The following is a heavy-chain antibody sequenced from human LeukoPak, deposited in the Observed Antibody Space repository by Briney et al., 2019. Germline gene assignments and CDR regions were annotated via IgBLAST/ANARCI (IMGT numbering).Heavy chain of an antibody. V-gene: IGHV3-33*06. CDR2: IWYDGSEK. J-gene: IGHJ4*02. Sequence: PGGSLRLSCAASGFTFSHSGMFWVRQAPGKGLEWVAIIWYDGSEKYYADSVEGRFTISRDNSKNTLFLQMNSLRVEDTAVYYCAKDYGTDDSGRRGYLDNWGQGALVTVSS. CDR3: AKDYGTDDSGRRGYLDN. D-gene: IGHD3-10*01. CDR1: GFTFSHSG.